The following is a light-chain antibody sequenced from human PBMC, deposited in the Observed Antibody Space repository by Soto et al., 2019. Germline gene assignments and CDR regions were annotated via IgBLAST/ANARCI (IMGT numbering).Light chain of an antibody. CDR1: QSVSSSY. J-gene: IGKJ1*01. CDR3: QQYGSSAWT. V-gene: IGKV3-20*01. CDR2: GAS. Sequence: EIVLTQSPGTLSLSPGERATLSCRASQSVSSSYLAWYQQKPGQAPWLLIYGASSRASGIPARFSGSGSGTDFTLTISRLEAEDFAVYFCQQYGSSAWTFGQGTKVEIK.